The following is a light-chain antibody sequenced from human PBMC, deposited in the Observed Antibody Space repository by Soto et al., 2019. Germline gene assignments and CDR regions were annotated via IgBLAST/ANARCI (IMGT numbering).Light chain of an antibody. Sequence: QSALTQPASVSGSPGQSITISCTGTSSDVGNYNLVSWYQHHPGKAPKLVIYDVSERPSGVSYRFSGSKSGNTASLTISRLHAEDEADYYCCSYAGSSTFVVFGGGTKLTVL. CDR1: SSDVGNYNL. CDR3: CSYAGSSTFVV. J-gene: IGLJ2*01. V-gene: IGLV2-23*02. CDR2: DVS.